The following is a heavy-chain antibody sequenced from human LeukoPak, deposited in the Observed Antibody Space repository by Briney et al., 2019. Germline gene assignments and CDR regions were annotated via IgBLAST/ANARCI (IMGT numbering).Heavy chain of an antibody. CDR3: ARGDDFSGDH. CDR2: IHPEGNEK. V-gene: IGHV3-7*04. Sequence: GGSLRLSCAVSGFTFSDFWMSWVRQAPGRGLEWVANIHPEGNEKYHVESVKGRFTISRVNAKNLLFLQMNGLRVEDTAVYYCARGDDFSGDHWGQGTLVTVSS. CDR1: GFTFSDFW. D-gene: IGHD1-1*01. J-gene: IGHJ4*02.